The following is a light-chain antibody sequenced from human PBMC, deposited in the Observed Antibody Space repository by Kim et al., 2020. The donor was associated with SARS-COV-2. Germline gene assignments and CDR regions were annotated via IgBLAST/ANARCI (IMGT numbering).Light chain of an antibody. J-gene: IGLJ2*01. Sequence: SYELTQPPSVSVSPGQTVTLTCSGDKLGEKYSCWYQQRSGQSPILLIYQDFKRPSGIPERFSGSNFGNTATLTISGTQTVDEADDYCQAWDSGTVVFSGGTQLTIL. CDR3: QAWDSGTVV. CDR1: KLGEKY. V-gene: IGLV3-1*01. CDR2: QDF.